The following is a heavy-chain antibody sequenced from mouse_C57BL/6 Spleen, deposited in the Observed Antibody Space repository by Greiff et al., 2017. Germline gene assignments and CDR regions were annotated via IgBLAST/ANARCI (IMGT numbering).Heavy chain of an antibody. J-gene: IGHJ4*01. Sequence: QVQLQQSGPELVKPGASVKISCKASGYTFTDYYINWVKQRPGQGLEWIGWIFPGSGSTYYNEKFKGKATLTVDKSSSTAYMLLSSLTSEASAVYFCAKGAYGSSLGDAMDYWGQGTSVTVSS. V-gene: IGHV1-75*01. CDR2: IFPGSGST. D-gene: IGHD1-1*01. CDR1: GYTFTDYY. CDR3: AKGAYGSSLGDAMDY.